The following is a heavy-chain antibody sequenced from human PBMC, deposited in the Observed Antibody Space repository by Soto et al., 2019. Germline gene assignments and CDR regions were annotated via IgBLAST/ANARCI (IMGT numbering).Heavy chain of an antibody. CDR1: GGSISSYY. D-gene: IGHD3-3*01. J-gene: IGHJ5*02. CDR2: IYYSGST. CDR3: ATRITVFGLLIPPFDP. V-gene: IGHV4-59*03. Sequence: SETLSLTCTVSGGSISSYYWSWIRQPPGKGLEWIGYIYYSGSTNYNPSLKSRVTISVDTSKNQFSLRLSSVTAADTAIYYCATRITVFGLLIPPFDPWGQGTQVTVSS.